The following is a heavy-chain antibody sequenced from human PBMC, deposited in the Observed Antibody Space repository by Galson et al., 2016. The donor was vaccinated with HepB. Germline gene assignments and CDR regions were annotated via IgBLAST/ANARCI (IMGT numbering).Heavy chain of an antibody. Sequence: SETLSLTCTVSDGSIRSSSFSWGWIRQPPGKGLEWIGTVYRGKTYYNPSLEGRVTISAGMPTALLSLKLTSLTAADTAVYYCARAGLLTKASFDCWGQGTLVAVSS. D-gene: IGHD4-11*01. CDR2: VYRGKT. V-gene: IGHV4-39*01. CDR1: DGSIRSSSFS. J-gene: IGHJ4*02. CDR3: ARAGLLTKASFDC.